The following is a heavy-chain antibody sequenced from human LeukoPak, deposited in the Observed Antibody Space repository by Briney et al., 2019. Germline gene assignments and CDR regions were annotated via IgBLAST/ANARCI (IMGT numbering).Heavy chain of an antibody. CDR1: GFTFSDYN. Sequence: PGGSLRLSCAASGFTFSDYNMNWVRQAPGKGLEWVSAISGSGGSTYYADSVKGRFTISRDNSKNTLYLQMNSLRAEDTAVYYCAKGAGIVVVVAATRGSPLDYWGQGTLVTVSS. D-gene: IGHD2-15*01. CDR3: AKGAGIVVVVAATRGSPLDY. J-gene: IGHJ4*02. CDR2: ISGSGGST. V-gene: IGHV3-23*01.